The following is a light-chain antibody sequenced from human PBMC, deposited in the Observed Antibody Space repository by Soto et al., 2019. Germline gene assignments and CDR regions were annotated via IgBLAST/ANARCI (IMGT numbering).Light chain of an antibody. CDR1: SSNIGAGYD. CDR3: QSYDTSLSGSV. J-gene: IGLJ2*01. V-gene: IGLV1-40*01. Sequence: QSVLTQPPSVSGAPGQRVTISCTGTSSNIGAGYDVHWYQHLPGTAPKLLIYGNNDRPSGVPDRFSGSKSGTSASLAITGLQAEDEADYYCQSYDTSLSGSVFGRGTKGTVL. CDR2: GNN.